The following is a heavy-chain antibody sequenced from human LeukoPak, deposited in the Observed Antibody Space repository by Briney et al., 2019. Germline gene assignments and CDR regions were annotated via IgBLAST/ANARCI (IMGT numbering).Heavy chain of an antibody. Sequence: GGSLRLSCAASGFTFSSYALSWVRQAPGNGLEWVSAISGSGGSTYYADSVKGRFTISRDNSKNTLYLQMNSLRAEDTAVYYCAKRASPRITIFGVVYGMDVWGQGTTVTVSS. CDR3: AKRASPRITIFGVVYGMDV. CDR1: GFTFSSYA. D-gene: IGHD3-3*01. V-gene: IGHV3-23*01. CDR2: ISGSGGST. J-gene: IGHJ6*02.